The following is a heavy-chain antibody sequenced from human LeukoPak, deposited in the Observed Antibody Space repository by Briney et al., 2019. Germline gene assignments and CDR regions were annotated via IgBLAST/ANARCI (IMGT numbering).Heavy chain of an antibody. CDR1: GFTFSSYG. J-gene: IGHJ4*02. V-gene: IGHV3-33*01. D-gene: IGHD1-26*01. Sequence: GGSLRLSCAASGFTFSSYGMHWVRQAPGKGLEWVAVIWYDGSNKYYADSVKGRFTISRDNSKNTLYLQMNSLRAEDTAVYYCTTFPLVHELWGQGTLVTVSS. CDR3: TTFPLVHEL. CDR2: IWYDGSNK.